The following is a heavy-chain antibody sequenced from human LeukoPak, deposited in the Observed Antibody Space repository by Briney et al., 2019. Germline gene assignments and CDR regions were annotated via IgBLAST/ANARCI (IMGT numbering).Heavy chain of an antibody. J-gene: IGHJ5*02. CDR1: GYTFTSYD. V-gene: IGHV1-8*01. Sequence: ASVTVSFKASGYTFTSYDINWVRQATGQGLEWMGWMNPNSGNTGYAQKFQGRVTMTRNTSISTAYMELSSLRSEDTAVYYCARGPNLVGSSWYWDWFDPWGQGTLVTVPS. CDR3: ARGPNLVGSSWYWDWFDP. CDR2: MNPNSGNT. D-gene: IGHD6-13*01.